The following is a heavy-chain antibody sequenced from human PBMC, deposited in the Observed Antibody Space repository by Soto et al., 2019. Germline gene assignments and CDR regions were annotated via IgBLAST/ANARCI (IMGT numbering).Heavy chain of an antibody. CDR3: AAGQGGGATFRF. CDR2: IVVGSGHI. V-gene: IGHV1-58*02. J-gene: IGHJ4*02. Sequence: SVKVSCKASGFTFINSAIQWVRQARGQRLEWMGWIVVGSGHINYAQKFQERLSITRDMSTSTAYMELSSLTLEDTAVYYCAAGQGGGATFRFWGPGTLVAVS. D-gene: IGHD1-26*01. CDR1: GFTFINSA.